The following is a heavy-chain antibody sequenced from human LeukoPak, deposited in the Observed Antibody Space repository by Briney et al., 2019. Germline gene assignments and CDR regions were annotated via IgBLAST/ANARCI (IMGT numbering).Heavy chain of an antibody. V-gene: IGHV3-21*01. D-gene: IGHD3-3*01. CDR2: ISSSSSYI. Sequence: GGSLRLSCAASGFTFSSYSMNWVRQAPGKGLEWVSSISSSSSYIYYADSVKGRFTISKDNAKNSLYLQMNSLRAEDTAVYYCARGPSPFYLAEYFQHWGRGTLVTVSS. J-gene: IGHJ1*01. CDR3: ARGPSPFYLAEYFQH. CDR1: GFTFSSYS.